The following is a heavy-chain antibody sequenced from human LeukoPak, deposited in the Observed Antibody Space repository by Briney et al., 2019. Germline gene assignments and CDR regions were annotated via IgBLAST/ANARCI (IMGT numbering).Heavy chain of an antibody. CDR3: AKDTYSSSWYQTY. CDR2: IIGSGRTT. CDR1: GFTFSSYA. Sequence: GESLRLSCAASGFTFSSYAMSWVRQAPGKGLEWVSAIIGSGRTTYYADSVQGRFTISRDNSQNTLYLQMNSLRADDTAVYYCAKDTYSSSWYQTYWGQGTLVTVSS. V-gene: IGHV3-23*01. J-gene: IGHJ4*02. D-gene: IGHD6-13*01.